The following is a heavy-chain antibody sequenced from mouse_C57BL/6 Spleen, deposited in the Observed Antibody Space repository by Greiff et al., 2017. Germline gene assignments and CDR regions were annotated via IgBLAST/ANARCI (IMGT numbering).Heavy chain of an antibody. J-gene: IGHJ4*01. CDR2: FHPYNDDT. CDR1: GYTFTTYP. Sequence: VHLVESGAELVKPGASVKMSCKASGYTFTTYPIEWMKQNHGKSLEWIGNFHPYNDDTKYNEKFKGKATLTVEKSSSTVYLELSRLTSDDTAVYYCARRPMGYAMDYWGQGTSVTVSS. V-gene: IGHV1-47*01. CDR3: ARRPMGYAMDY. D-gene: IGHD6-5*01.